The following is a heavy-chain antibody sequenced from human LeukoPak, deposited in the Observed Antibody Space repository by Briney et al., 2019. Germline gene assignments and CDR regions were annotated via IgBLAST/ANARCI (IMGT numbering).Heavy chain of an antibody. V-gene: IGHV1-46*01. CDR2: INPSDGST. D-gene: IGHD1-1*01. CDR1: GYIFTNYY. J-gene: IGHJ3*02. CDR3: ARDLTNGGAFDI. Sequence: ASVKVSCKASGYIFTNYYMHWVRQAPGQGPEWLGVINPSDGSTSYVQKFQGRVTMTRDTSTSTVYMELSSLTSDDTAMYYCARDLTNGGAFDIWGQGTMVTVSS.